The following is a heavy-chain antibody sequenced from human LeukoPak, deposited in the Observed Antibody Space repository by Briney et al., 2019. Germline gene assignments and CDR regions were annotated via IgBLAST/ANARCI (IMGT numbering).Heavy chain of an antibody. J-gene: IGHJ6*02. CDR1: GGSISSYY. CDR2: IYYSGST. CDR3: ARSSYYYDSSGYYYYYGMDV. D-gene: IGHD3-22*01. Sequence: ASETLSLTCTVSGGSISSYYWSWIRQPPGKGLEWIGYIYYSGSTNHNPSLKSRVTISVDTSKNQFSLKLSSVTAADTAVYYCARSSYYYDSSGYYYYYGMDVWGQGTTVTVSS. V-gene: IGHV4-59*01.